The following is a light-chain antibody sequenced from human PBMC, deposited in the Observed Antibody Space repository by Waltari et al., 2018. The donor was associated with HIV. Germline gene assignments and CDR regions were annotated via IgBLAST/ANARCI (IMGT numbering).Light chain of an antibody. CDR2: DNN. CDR3: ATWDSSLSAVV. Sequence: QSVLTQPPSVSVAPGQTVTISCSGSSSNIGRNYVSWYQQLPGTAPKFLIYDNNKRPSGIPDRFSGSKAGTSATLGITGLQTGDEADYYCATWDSSLSAVVFGGGTKLTVL. CDR1: SSNIGRNY. J-gene: IGLJ2*01. V-gene: IGLV1-51*01.